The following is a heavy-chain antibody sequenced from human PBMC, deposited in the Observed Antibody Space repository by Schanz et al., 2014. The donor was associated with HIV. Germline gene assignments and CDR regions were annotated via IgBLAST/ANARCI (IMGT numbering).Heavy chain of an antibody. J-gene: IGHJ3*02. CDR3: AKEATVVTLAFDI. CDR2: IKQDGSEK. CDR1: GFTFSTYG. V-gene: IGHV3-7*01. Sequence: VQLVESGGGVVQPGRSLRLSCAASGFTFSTYGMHWVRQAPGKGLEWVANIKQDGSEKYYVDAVKGRFTISRDNAKNSVYLQMNSLRVEDTAVYYCAKEATVVTLAFDIWGQGTMVTVSS. D-gene: IGHD4-17*01.